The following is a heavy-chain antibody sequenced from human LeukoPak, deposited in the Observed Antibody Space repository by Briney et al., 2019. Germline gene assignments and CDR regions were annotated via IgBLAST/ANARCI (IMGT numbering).Heavy chain of an antibody. D-gene: IGHD3-10*01. J-gene: IGHJ4*02. V-gene: IGHV4-59*01. CDR2: IYYSGST. CDR1: GGSISSYY. Sequence: SETLSLTCTVSGGSISSYYWSWIRQPPGKGLEWIGYIYYSGSTNYNPSLKSRVTISVDTSKNQFSLKLSSVTAADTAVYYCARGGGSSGSYGSFDYWGQGTLVTVSS. CDR3: ARGGGSSGSYGSFDY.